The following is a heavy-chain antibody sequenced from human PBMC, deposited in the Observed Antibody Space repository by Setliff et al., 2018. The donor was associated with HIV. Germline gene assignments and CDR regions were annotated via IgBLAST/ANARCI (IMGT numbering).Heavy chain of an antibody. CDR1: GYTFTAHA. J-gene: IGHJ4*02. CDR3: ARGGVLDTYYGPWSGWFDY. V-gene: IGHV1-18*01. Sequence: ASVKVSCKASGYTFTAHAITWVRQAPGRGLEWMGRIVNDNTNFAQNFQGRVTMTTDTSATTAYMELRNLKSDDTAVYYCARGGVLDTYYGPWSGWFDYWGQGMLVTVSS. D-gene: IGHD3-3*01. CDR2: IVNDNT.